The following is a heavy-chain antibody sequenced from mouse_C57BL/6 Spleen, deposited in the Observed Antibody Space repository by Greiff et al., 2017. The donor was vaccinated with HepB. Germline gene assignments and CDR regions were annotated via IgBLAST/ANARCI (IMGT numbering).Heavy chain of an antibody. V-gene: IGHV1-26*01. CDR2: INPNNGGT. CDR1: GYTFTDYY. Sequence: VQLQQSGPELVKPGASVKISCKASGYTFTDYYMNWVKQSHGKSLEWIGDINPNNGGTSYNQKFKGKATLTVDKSSSTAYMELRSLTSEDSAVYYCAIPLYYGSRGYFDYWGQGTTLTVSS. D-gene: IGHD1-1*01. J-gene: IGHJ2*01. CDR3: AIPLYYGSRGYFDY.